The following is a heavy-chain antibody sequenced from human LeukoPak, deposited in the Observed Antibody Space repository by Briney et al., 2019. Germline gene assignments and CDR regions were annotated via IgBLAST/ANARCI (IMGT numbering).Heavy chain of an antibody. D-gene: IGHD6-19*01. CDR3: ARATVAGNERYYYYYYGMDV. V-gene: IGHV1-69*13. CDR1: GGTFSSYA. Sequence: VKVSCKASGGTFSSYAISWVRQAPGQGLEWMGGIIPIFGTANYAQRFQGRVTITADESTSTAYMELSSLRSEDTAVYYCARATVAGNERYYYYYYGMDVWGQGTTVTVSS. CDR2: IIPIFGTA. J-gene: IGHJ6*02.